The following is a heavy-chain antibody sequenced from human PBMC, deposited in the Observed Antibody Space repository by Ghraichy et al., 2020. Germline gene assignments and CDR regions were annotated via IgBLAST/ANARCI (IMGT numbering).Heavy chain of an antibody. CDR2: IDWDDDR. CDR3: ARMKSGSGDFDY. V-gene: IGHV2-70*04. CDR1: GFSLSTSGMR. Sequence: SGPTLVKPTQTLTLTCTLSGFSLSTSGMRVNWIRQPPGKALEWLARIDWDDDRFYTTSLKTRLTISKDIPKNQVVLTMTNMDPVDTATYYCARMKSGSGDFDYWGQGIWSPSPQ. D-gene: IGHD1-26*01. J-gene: IGHJ4*02.